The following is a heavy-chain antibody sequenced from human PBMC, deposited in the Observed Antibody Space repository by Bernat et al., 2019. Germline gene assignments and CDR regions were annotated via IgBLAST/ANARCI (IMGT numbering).Heavy chain of an antibody. J-gene: IGHJ3*02. CDR1: GFTFSSYA. CDR2: ISYDGSNK. CDR3: GRGGYDRSCYYAGFCI. D-gene: IGHD3-22*01. Sequence: QVQLVESGGGVVQPGRSLRLSCAASGFTFSSYAMHWVRQAPGKGLEWVAVISYDGSNKYYADSVKGRFTISRDNSKNTLYLQMNSLRAEDTACYYLGRGGYDRSCYYAGFCIWGQGTMVTGSS. V-gene: IGHV3-30-3*01.